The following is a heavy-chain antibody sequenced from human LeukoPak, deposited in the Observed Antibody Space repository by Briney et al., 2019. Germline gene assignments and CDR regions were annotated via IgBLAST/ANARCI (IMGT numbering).Heavy chain of an antibody. CDR2: IYSGGST. D-gene: IGHD5-12*01. CDR3: ARESGYAVGDF. J-gene: IGHJ4*02. V-gene: IGHV3-66*01. CDR1: EFSVGSNY. Sequence: GGSLRLSCAASEFSVGSNYMTWVRQAPGKGLEWVSLIYSGGSTYYADSVKGRFTISRDNSKNTLYFQMNSLRADDKAVYYCARESGYAVGDFWGRGTLVTVSS.